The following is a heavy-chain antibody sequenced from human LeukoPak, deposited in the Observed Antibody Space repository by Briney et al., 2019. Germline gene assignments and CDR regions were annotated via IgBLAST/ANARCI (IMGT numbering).Heavy chain of an antibody. J-gene: IGHJ4*02. CDR2: LYSGGST. D-gene: IGHD4-17*01. V-gene: IGHV3-66*01. CDR3: ARLGSTVTHFDY. Sequence: GGSLRLSCAASGFTVSSNYMSWVRPPPGKGLELVSVLYSGGSTYYADSVKGRFTISRDNPKNTLYLQMNSLRAGDTAVYFCARLGSTVTHFDYWGQGTLVTVSS. CDR1: GFTVSSNY.